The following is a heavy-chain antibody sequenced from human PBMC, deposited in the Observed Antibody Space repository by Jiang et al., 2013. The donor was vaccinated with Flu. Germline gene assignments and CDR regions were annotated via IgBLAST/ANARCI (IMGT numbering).Heavy chain of an antibody. D-gene: IGHD1-26*01. V-gene: IGHV3-23*01. J-gene: IGHJ3*02. CDR2: ISGSGGST. Sequence: EVQLLESGGGLVQPGGSLRLSCAASGFTFSSYAMSWVRQAPGKGLEWVSAISGSGGSTYYADSVKGRFTISRDNSKNTLYLQMNSLRAEDTAVYYCAVGDYPLFYSGAFDIWGQGTMVHRLF. CDR1: GFTFSSYA. CDR3: AVGDYPLFYSGAFDI.